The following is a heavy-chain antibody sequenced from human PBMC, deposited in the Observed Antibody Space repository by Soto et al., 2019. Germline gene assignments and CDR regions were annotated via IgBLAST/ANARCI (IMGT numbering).Heavy chain of an antibody. CDR2: IYSGGST. CDR3: ARDSGYSYGYSNTYYYGIDV. Sequence: GGSLRLSCAASGFTVSSNYMSWVRQAPGKGLEWVSVIYSGGSTYYADSVKGRFTISRDNSKNTLYLQMNSLRAEDTAVYYCARDSGYSYGYSNTYYYGIDVWGQGTTVTVSS. D-gene: IGHD5-18*01. CDR1: GFTVSSNY. V-gene: IGHV3-53*01. J-gene: IGHJ6*02.